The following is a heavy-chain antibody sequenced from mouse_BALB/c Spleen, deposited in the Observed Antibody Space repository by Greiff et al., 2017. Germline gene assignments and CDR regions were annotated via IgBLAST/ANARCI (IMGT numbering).Heavy chain of an antibody. CDR3: ARRLSHWYFDV. J-gene: IGHJ1*01. CDR1: GFTFSSYY. CDR2: INSNGGST. V-gene: IGHV5-6-2*01. Sequence: EVKLVESGGGLVKLGGSLKLSCAASGFTFSSYYMSWVRQTPEKRLELVAAINSNGGSTYYPDTVKGRFTISRDNAKNTLYLQMSSLKSEDTALYYCARRLSHWYFDVWGAGTTVTVSS.